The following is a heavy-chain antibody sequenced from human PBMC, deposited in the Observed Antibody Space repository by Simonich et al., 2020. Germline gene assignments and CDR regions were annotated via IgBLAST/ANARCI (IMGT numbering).Heavy chain of an antibody. Sequence: QVQLVQSGAEVKKPGASVKVSCKASGYTFTSYGISWVRQAPGQGLEWLGWFSASNGNTNYAPKHQGRVTMTTDTSTSTAYMELRSLRSDDTAVYYCARASRGTWWYYYFDYWGQGTLVTVSS. V-gene: IGHV1-18*01. D-gene: IGHD2-15*01. CDR1: GYTFTSYG. CDR2: FSASNGNT. CDR3: ARASRGTWWYYYFDY. J-gene: IGHJ4*02.